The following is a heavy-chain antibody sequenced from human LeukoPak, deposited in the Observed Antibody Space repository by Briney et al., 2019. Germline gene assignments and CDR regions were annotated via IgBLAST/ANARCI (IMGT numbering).Heavy chain of an antibody. Sequence: GGSLRLSCAASGFTFSSYSMNWVRQAPGKGLEWVSYISSSSSTIYYADSVKGLFTISRDNSKNTLYLQMNSLRVEDTAVYFCARSASSTTCQDYWGQGTLVTVSS. CDR3: ARSASSTTCQDY. J-gene: IGHJ4*02. CDR2: ISSSSSTI. CDR1: GFTFSSYS. V-gene: IGHV3-48*01. D-gene: IGHD2-2*01.